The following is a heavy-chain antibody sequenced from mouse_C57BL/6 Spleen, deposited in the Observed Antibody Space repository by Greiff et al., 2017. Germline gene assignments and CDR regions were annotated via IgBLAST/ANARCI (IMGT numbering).Heavy chain of an antibody. J-gene: IGHJ2*01. CDR1: GYTFTSYW. V-gene: IGHV1-64*01. Sequence: QVQLQQPRAELVKPGASVKLSCKASGYTFTSYWMHWVKQRPGQGLEWIGMIHPNSGSTNYNEKFKSKATLTVDKSSSTAYMQLSSLTSEDSAVYYCARYGDYEGYWGQGTTLTVSS. CDR2: IHPNSGST. CDR3: ARYGDYEGY. D-gene: IGHD2-4*01.